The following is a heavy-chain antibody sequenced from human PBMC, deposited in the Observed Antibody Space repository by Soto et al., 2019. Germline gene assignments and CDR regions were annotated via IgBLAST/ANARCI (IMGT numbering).Heavy chain of an antibody. D-gene: IGHD2-2*02. Sequence: GASVKVSCKASGYTFSGYYIHWLRHAPGQGLEWMGWINPNSGGTNYAQKFQGRVTVTRDTPTSTAYMELSRLTSDDTAVYYCARSLTEGYCTITGCYTRPLYGMDVWGQGTTVTVSS. CDR2: INPNSGGT. CDR1: GYTFSGYY. J-gene: IGHJ6*02. CDR3: ARSLTEGYCTITGCYTRPLYGMDV. V-gene: IGHV1-2*02.